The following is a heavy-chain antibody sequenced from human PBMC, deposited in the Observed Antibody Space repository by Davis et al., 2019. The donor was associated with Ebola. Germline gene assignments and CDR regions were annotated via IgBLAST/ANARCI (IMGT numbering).Heavy chain of an antibody. CDR1: GGSISSSSYY. J-gene: IGHJ6*04. CDR2: IYYSGST. V-gene: IGHV4-61*05. Sequence: MPSETLSLTCTVSGGSISSSSYYWSWIRQPPGKGLEWIGYIYYSGSTNYNPSLKSRVTISVDTSKNQFSLKLSSVTAADTAVYYCARRTGTTHYYYGMDVWGKGTTVTVSS. CDR3: ARRTGTTHYYYGMDV. D-gene: IGHD1-1*01.